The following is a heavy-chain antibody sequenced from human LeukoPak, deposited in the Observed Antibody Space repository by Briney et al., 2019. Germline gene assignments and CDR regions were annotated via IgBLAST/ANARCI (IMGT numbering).Heavy chain of an antibody. CDR1: GFTFSGYY. D-gene: IGHD4-17*01. J-gene: IGHJ6*03. CDR2: ISSSGSTI. CDR3: AGLTVTSAVYYYMDV. Sequence: GGSLRLSCAASGFTFSGYYMSWIRQAPGKGLEWVSYISSSGSTIYYADSVKGRFTISGDNAKNSLYLQMNSLRAEDTAVYYCAGLTVTSAVYYYMDVWGKGTTVTVSS. V-gene: IGHV3-11*01.